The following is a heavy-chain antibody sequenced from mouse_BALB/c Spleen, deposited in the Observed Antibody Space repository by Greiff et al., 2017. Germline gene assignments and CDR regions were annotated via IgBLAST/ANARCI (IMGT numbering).Heavy chain of an antibody. J-gene: IGHJ2*01. Sequence: QVHVKQSGAELVRPGASVTLSCKASGYTFTDYEMHWVKQTPVHGLEWIGAIDPETGGTAYNQKFKGKATLTADKSSSTAYMELRSLTSEDSAVYYCTRKGLLDFDYWGQGTTLTVSS. D-gene: IGHD2-3*01. CDR3: TRKGLLDFDY. V-gene: IGHV1-15*01. CDR1: GYTFTDYE. CDR2: IDPETGGT.